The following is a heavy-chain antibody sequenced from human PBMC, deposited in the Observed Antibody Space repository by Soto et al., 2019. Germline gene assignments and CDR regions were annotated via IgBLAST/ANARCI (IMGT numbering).Heavy chain of an antibody. CDR1: GGSISSGGYY. D-gene: IGHD3-3*01. CDR2: IYYSGST. Sequence: SETLSLTCTVSGGSISSGGYYWSWIRQHPGKGLEWIGYIYYSGSTYYNPSLKSRVTISVDTSKNQFSLKLSSVTAADTAVYYCARGYKYYDFWSGPPPVPFDYWGQGTPVTVSS. J-gene: IGHJ4*02. V-gene: IGHV4-31*03. CDR3: ARGYKYYDFWSGPPPVPFDY.